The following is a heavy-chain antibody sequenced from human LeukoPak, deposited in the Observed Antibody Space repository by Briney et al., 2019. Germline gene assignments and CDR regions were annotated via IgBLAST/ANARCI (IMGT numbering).Heavy chain of an antibody. D-gene: IGHD1-26*01. V-gene: IGHV3-30*04. CDR2: ISHDGGTK. J-gene: IGHJ4*02. CDR1: GFSCSNFA. CDR3: ARARGRWHLLPLDF. Sequence: GGSLRLSCAASGFSCSNFAIHWVRQAPGKGLEWLAVISHDGGTKHYADSVKGRFTISRDNSNNSLSLQMNSLSAEDTAVYYCARARGRWHLLPLDFWGQGTLVTVSS.